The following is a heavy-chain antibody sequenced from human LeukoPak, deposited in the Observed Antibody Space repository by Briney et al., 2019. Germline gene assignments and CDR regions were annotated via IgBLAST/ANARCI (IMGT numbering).Heavy chain of an antibody. CDR3: ASSLVPAARSYWYFDL. CDR2: IYHSGST. V-gene: IGHV4-30-2*01. CDR1: GGSISSGGYS. J-gene: IGHJ2*01. D-gene: IGHD2-2*01. Sequence: SETLSLTCAVSGGSISSGGYSWSWIRQPPGKGLEWIGYIYHSGSTYYNPSLKSRVTISVDRSKNQFSLKLSSVTAADTAVYYCASSLVPAARSYWYFDLWGRGTLVTVSS.